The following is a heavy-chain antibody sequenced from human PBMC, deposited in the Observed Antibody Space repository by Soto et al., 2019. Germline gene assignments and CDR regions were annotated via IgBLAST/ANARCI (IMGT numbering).Heavy chain of an antibody. CDR1: GFIFSGCG. J-gene: IGHJ5*01. CDR2: VSNDGTRK. V-gene: IGHV3-30*03. D-gene: IGHD3-22*01. CDR3: ARWVGGAMYDNSGKYDS. Sequence: QVQLVESGGGVVQPGRSLRLTCAASGFIFSGCGMHWVRQAPGKGLEWVALVSNDGTRKYYGDSVKGRFTISRDNAENPLYLQMNSLRAEDTAVYYCARWVGGAMYDNSGKYDSWGQGTRVTVSS.